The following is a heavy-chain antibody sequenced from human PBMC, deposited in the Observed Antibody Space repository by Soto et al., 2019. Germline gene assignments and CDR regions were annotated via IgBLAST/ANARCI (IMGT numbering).Heavy chain of an antibody. J-gene: IGHJ4*02. V-gene: IGHV4-59*01. Sequence: SETLSLTCTVSGGSISSYYWSWIRQPPGKGLEWIGYIYYSGSTNYNPSLKSRVTISVDTSKNQFSLKLSSVTAADTAVYYCARALRSVLDYWGQGTLVTVSS. CDR3: ARALRSVLDY. CDR2: IYYSGST. CDR1: GGSISSYY.